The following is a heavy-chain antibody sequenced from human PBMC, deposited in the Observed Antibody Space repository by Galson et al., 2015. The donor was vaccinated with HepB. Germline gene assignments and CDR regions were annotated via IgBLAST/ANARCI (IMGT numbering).Heavy chain of an antibody. J-gene: IGHJ4*02. D-gene: IGHD3-10*01. CDR1: GFTFSSYW. CDR3: AVGEPPGY. V-gene: IGHV3-30*03. Sequence: SLRLSCAASGFTFSSYWMSWVRQAPGKGLEWVAVISYDGSNKYYADSVKGRFTISRDNSKNTLYLQMNSLRAEDTAVYYCAVGEPPGYWGQGTLVTVSS. CDR2: ISYDGSNK.